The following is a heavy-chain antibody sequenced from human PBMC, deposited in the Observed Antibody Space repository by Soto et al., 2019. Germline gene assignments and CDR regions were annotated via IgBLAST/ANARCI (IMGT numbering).Heavy chain of an antibody. CDR1: GGSISSYY. D-gene: IGHD7-27*01. V-gene: IGHV4-59*01. CDR3: ARARANCGLYGMDV. J-gene: IGHJ6*02. Sequence: PSETLCLTSTVAGGSISSYYWSWIRQPPEKGLEWIGYIYYSGSTNYNPSLQTRVTISVDTSKNQFSLKLSSVTAADTAVYYCARARANCGLYGMDVWGQGTTVTV. CDR2: IYYSGST.